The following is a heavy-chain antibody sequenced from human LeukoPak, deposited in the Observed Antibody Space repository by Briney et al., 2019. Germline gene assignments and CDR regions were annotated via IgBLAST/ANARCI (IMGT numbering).Heavy chain of an antibody. CDR2: IYYSGST. CDR1: GGSISSYY. Sequence: SETLSLTCTVSGGSISSYYWSWIRQPPGKGLEWIGYIYYSGSTNYNPSLKSRVTISVDTSKNQFSLKLSSVTAADTAVYYCARVEGYYYDSSGYPSTEYFQHWGQGALVTVSS. D-gene: IGHD3-22*01. V-gene: IGHV4-59*01. J-gene: IGHJ1*01. CDR3: ARVEGYYYDSSGYPSTEYFQH.